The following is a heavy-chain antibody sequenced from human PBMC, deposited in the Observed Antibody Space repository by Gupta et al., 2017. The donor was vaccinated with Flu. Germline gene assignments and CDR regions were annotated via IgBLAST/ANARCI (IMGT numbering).Heavy chain of an antibody. J-gene: IGHJ4*02. CDR3: ARSPTIAARVFDY. V-gene: IGHV3-48*03. CDR2: ISGSGSII. CDR1: FSSYE. D-gene: IGHD6-6*01. Sequence: FSSYEMNWVRQAPGKGLEWVSYISGSGSIIYYADSVKGRVTISRDNAKNSLSLQRNSLRAADTAVYYCARSPTIAARVFDYWGQGTLVTVSS.